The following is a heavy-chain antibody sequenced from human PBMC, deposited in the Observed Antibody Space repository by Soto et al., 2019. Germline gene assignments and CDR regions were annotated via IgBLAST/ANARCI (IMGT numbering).Heavy chain of an antibody. D-gene: IGHD3-3*01. CDR1: GFTFSSYW. CDR2: IKQDGSEK. CDR3: ARVDYDFWSGSYYFDY. Sequence: GGSLRLSCAASGFTFSSYWMSWVRQAPGKGLEWVANIKQDGSEKYYVDSVKGRFTISRDNAKNSLYLQMNSLRAEGTAVYYCARVDYDFWSGSYYFDYWGQGTLVTVSS. V-gene: IGHV3-7*03. J-gene: IGHJ4*02.